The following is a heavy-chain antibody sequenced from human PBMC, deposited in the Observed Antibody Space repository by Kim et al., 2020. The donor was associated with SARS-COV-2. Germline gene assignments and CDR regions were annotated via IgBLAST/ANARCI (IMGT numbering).Heavy chain of an antibody. J-gene: IGHJ3*02. V-gene: IGHV3-30-3*01. CDR2: ISYDGSNK. D-gene: IGHD3-9*01. CDR1: GFTFSSYA. Sequence: GGSLRLSCAASGFTFSSYAMHWVRQAPGKGLEWVAVISYDGSNKYYADSVKGRFTISRDNSKNTLYLQMNSLRAEDTAVYYCARDPYDILTGYYVMGFWDIWGQGTMVTVSS. CDR3: ARDPYDILTGYYVMGFWDI.